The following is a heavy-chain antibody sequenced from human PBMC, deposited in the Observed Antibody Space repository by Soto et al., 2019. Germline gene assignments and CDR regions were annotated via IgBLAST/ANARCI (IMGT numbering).Heavy chain of an antibody. Sequence: GASVKVSFKASGYTFTSYDINWVRQATGQGLERMGWMNPNSGNTGYAQKYQGRVTMTRNTSISTAYIELSSLRSEDTAVYYCARVVMGGFDWLLPKLNYYYYYMDVWGKGTTVTVSS. CDR3: ARVVMGGFDWLLPKLNYYYYYMDV. V-gene: IGHV1-8*01. D-gene: IGHD3-9*01. CDR1: GYTFTSYD. CDR2: MNPNSGNT. J-gene: IGHJ6*03.